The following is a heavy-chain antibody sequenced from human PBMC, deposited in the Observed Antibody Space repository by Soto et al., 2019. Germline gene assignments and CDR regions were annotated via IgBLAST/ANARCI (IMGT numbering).Heavy chain of an antibody. J-gene: IGHJ6*02. V-gene: IGHV3-30-3*01. CDR2: ISYDGSNK. CDR3: AKAYPFPFLRTAATYTGIAAQDV. D-gene: IGHD6-13*01. CDR1: GFTFSSYA. Sequence: GGSLRLSCAASGFTFSSYAMHWVRQAPGKGLEWVAVISYDGSNKYYADSVKGRFTISRDNSKNTLYLQMNSLRAEDTAVYYCAKAYPFPFLRTAATYTGIAAQDVWGQGTTVTVYS.